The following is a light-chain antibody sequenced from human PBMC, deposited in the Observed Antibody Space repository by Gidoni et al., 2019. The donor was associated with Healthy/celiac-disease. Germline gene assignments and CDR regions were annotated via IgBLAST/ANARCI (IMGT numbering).Light chain of an antibody. CDR3: QSADSSVTHVV. CDR2: KDS. Sequence: SYELTQPPSVSVSPGQTARITCSGDALPKQYASWYQQKPGQAPVLVIYKDSERPSGIPERFSGSSSGTTVTLTISGVQAEDEADYYCQSADSSVTHVVFGGGTKLTVL. V-gene: IGLV3-25*03. J-gene: IGLJ2*01. CDR1: ALPKQY.